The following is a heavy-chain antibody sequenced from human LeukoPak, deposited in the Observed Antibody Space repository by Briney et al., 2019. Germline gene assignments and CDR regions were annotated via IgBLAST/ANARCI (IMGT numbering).Heavy chain of an antibody. CDR1: GFTFSDYY. Sequence: GSLRLSCAASGFTFSDYYMSWIRQAPGKGLEWIGSIYYSGSTYHNPSLKSRVTISVDTSKNQFSLRLSSVTAADTAVYYCARLPTVTFFDYWGQGTLVTVSS. CDR2: IYYSGST. CDR3: ARLPTVTFFDY. J-gene: IGHJ4*02. V-gene: IGHV4-39*01. D-gene: IGHD4-17*01.